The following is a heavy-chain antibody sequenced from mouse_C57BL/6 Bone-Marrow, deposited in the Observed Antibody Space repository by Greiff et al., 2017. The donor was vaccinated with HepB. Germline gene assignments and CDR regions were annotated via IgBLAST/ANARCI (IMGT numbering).Heavy chain of an antibody. Sequence: VQLVESGAELARPGASVKLSCKASGYTFTSYGISWVRQSPGQGLEWIGEIYPRSGNTYYTEKFKGQATLTADKSSSTAYMELRSLTSEDSAVYVCSRWMLGRARDYWGQGTSVTVSA. CDR2: IYPRSGNT. D-gene: IGHD4-1*01. CDR1: GYTFTSYG. V-gene: IGHV1-81*01. CDR3: SRWMLGRARDY. J-gene: IGHJ4*01.